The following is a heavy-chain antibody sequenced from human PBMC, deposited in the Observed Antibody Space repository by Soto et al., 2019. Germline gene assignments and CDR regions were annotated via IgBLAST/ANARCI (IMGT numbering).Heavy chain of an antibody. V-gene: IGHV3-11*06. D-gene: IGHD4-4*01. CDR3: AGEYSNSDFDF. CDR2: ISSTTQYI. J-gene: IGHJ4*02. Sequence: QDQLVESGGGLVKPGGSLRLSCVGSGFTFSDYFMSWIRQAPGKGLEWLASISSTTQYIHYADSVRGRFTISRDNVKNSVYLQMNSLGVEDTAVYYCAGEYSNSDFDFWGQGTLVTVS. CDR1: GFTFSDYF.